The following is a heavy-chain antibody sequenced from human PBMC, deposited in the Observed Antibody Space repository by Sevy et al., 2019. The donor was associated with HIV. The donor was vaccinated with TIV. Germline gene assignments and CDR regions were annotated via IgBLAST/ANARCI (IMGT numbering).Heavy chain of an antibody. V-gene: IGHV3-13*01. Sequence: GGSLRLSCAASGFTFTSYEMHWVRQLRGGGLEWVSAIGIAGDTFYADSVRGRFTISRENARNSLHLQMNSLRAGDSATYYCAREALSSSSDGFDIWGQGTMVTVSS. CDR3: AREALSSSSDGFDI. CDR2: IGIAGDT. CDR1: GFTFTSYE. D-gene: IGHD6-6*01. J-gene: IGHJ3*02.